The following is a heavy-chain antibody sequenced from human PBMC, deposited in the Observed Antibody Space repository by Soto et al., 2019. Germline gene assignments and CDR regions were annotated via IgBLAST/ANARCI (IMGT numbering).Heavy chain of an antibody. J-gene: IGHJ4*02. CDR1: GGSIGNSY. D-gene: IGHD6-13*01. V-gene: IGHV4-59*08. CDR3: ARHSSIWTIFDY. CDR2: IYYSGSS. Sequence: QVQLQESGPGLVKPSETLSLTCTVAGGSIGNSYWSWIRQSPGKGLEWIGYIYYSGSSNYNPSLRRRVSISVDTSRNQFSLTLSSVTAADTAVYYCARHSSIWTIFDYWGKGTLVIVP.